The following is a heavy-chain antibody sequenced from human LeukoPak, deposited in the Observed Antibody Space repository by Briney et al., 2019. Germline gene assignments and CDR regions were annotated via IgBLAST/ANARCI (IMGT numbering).Heavy chain of an antibody. D-gene: IGHD3-22*01. J-gene: IGHJ4*02. Sequence: ASVKVSCKASGYTSTGYYMHWVRQAPGQGLEWMGWINPNSGGTNYAQKFQGRVTMTRDTSISTAYMELSRLRSDDTAVYYCARLGNYYDSSGYYYAYFDYWGQGTLVTVSS. V-gene: IGHV1-2*02. CDR1: GYTSTGYY. CDR2: INPNSGGT. CDR3: ARLGNYYDSSGYYYAYFDY.